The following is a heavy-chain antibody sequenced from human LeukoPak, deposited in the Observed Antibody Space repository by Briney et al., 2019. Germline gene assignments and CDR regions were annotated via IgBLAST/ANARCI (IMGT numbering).Heavy chain of an antibody. Sequence: PGGSLRLSCAASGFTFSSYGMHWVRQAPGKGLEWVAVIWYDGSNKYYADSVKGRFTISRDNSKNTLYLQMNSLRAEDTAVYYCARDLSEKYSIDYWGQGTLVTVSS. CDR3: ARDLSEKYSIDY. J-gene: IGHJ4*02. CDR2: IWYDGSNK. V-gene: IGHV3-33*01. CDR1: GFTFSSYG. D-gene: IGHD2-15*01.